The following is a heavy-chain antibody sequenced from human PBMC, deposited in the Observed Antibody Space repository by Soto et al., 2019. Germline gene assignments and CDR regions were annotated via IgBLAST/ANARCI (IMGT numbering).Heavy chain of an antibody. D-gene: IGHD5-18*01. J-gene: IGHJ4*02. CDR3: ATESGSTYGYFDH. CDR2: ISNSGST. V-gene: IGHV4-30-4*01. Sequence: SETLSLTCTVSGGSVTSDEDYWTWIRQSPGKGLEWIGYISNSGSTGYNPSLKTRLSMSVDRSKNQFTLRLTSVNAADTAVYFCATESGSTYGYFDHWGQGTQVTVSS. CDR1: GGSVTSDEDY.